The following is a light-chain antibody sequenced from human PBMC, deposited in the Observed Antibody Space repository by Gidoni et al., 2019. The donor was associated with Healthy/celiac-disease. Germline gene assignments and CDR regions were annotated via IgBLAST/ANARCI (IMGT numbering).Light chain of an antibody. CDR2: AAS. CDR1: QGISNY. CDR3: QKYNSAPLT. V-gene: IGKV1-27*01. Sequence: DMQMSKLPSSLSASVGDRVTITGRASQGISNYLAWYQQKPGKVPKLLIYAASTLPSGVPSRFSGSGSGTDFTLTISSLQPEDVATYYCQKYNSAPLTFGRGTKVEIK. J-gene: IGKJ4*01.